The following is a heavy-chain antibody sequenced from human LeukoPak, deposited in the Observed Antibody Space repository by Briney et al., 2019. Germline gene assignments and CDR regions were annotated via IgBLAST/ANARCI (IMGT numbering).Heavy chain of an antibody. Sequence: GGSLRLSCAASGFTFSSYWMSWVRQAPGKGLEWVANIKRDGSEKYYVDSVRGRFTISRDDAKNTVYLQMNNLRAEDTAVYYCVRGGPSTWSWGQGTLVTVSS. D-gene: IGHD2-15*01. V-gene: IGHV3-7*01. CDR1: GFTFSSYW. CDR3: VRGGPSTWS. CDR2: IKRDGSEK. J-gene: IGHJ5*02.